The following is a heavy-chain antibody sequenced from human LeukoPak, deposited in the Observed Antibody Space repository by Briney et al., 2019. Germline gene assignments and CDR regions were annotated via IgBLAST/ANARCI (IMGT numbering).Heavy chain of an antibody. Sequence: PSETLSLTCTVSGGSISSYYWSWIRQPPGKGLEWIGYIYYSGSTNYNPSLKSRVTMSVDASKNQFSLKLTSVTAADTAVYYCARPNSLGYYIDFWGQGTLVTVSS. V-gene: IGHV4-59*01. CDR1: GGSISSYY. J-gene: IGHJ4*02. CDR2: IYYSGST. D-gene: IGHD4-23*01. CDR3: ARPNSLGYYIDF.